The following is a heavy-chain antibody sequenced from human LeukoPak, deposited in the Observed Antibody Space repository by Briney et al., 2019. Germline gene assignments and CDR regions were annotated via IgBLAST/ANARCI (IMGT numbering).Heavy chain of an antibody. CDR2: IIPIFGTA. D-gene: IGHD4-23*01. J-gene: IGHJ3*02. Sequence: SVKVSCKASGGTFSSYATSWVRQAPGQGLEWMGGIIPIFGTANYAQKFQGRVTITTDESTSTAYMELSSLRSEDTAVYYCAEALDYGGNSGAFDIWGQGTMVTVSS. CDR1: GGTFSSYA. CDR3: AEALDYGGNSGAFDI. V-gene: IGHV1-69*05.